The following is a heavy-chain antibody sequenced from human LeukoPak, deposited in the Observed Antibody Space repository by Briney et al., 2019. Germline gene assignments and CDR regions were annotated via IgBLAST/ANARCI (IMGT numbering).Heavy chain of an antibody. V-gene: IGHV4-61*01. CDR2: IYFSGGT. CDR1: SGSVSSSSYY. Sequence: SETLSLTCTVSSGSVSSSSYYWSWIRQPPGKGLEWIGYIYFSGGTNCNPSLKSRVTLSVDTSKNQFSLKLTSVTAADTAVYYCARVVNRAWFDPWGQGTLVTVPS. J-gene: IGHJ5*02. D-gene: IGHD4-23*01. CDR3: ARVVNRAWFDP.